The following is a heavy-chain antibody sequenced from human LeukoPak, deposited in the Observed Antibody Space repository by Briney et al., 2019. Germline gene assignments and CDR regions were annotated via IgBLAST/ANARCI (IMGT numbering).Heavy chain of an antibody. Sequence: SETLSLTCTVSGGSISSYYWSWIRQPPGKGLEWIGYIYYSGSTNYNPSLKSRVTISVDTSKNQFSLKLSSVTAADTAVYYCARDGGTPYYDILTGYRRDAFDIWGQRTMVTVSS. D-gene: IGHD3-9*01. CDR2: IYYSGST. CDR1: GGSISSYY. CDR3: ARDGGTPYYDILTGYRRDAFDI. V-gene: IGHV4-59*01. J-gene: IGHJ3*02.